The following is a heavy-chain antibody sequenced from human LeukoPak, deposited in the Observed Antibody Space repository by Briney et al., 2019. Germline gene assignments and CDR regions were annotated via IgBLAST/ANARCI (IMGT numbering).Heavy chain of an antibody. CDR2: ISAYNGNT. Sequence: ASVKVSCKASGYIFTSYGISWVRQAPGQGLEWMGWISAYNGNTNYAQKLQGRVTMTTDTSTSTAYMELRSLRSDDTAVYYCARIRSTGYDFWSGPAYWGQGTLVTVSS. J-gene: IGHJ4*02. CDR1: GYIFTSYG. D-gene: IGHD3-3*01. CDR3: ARIRSTGYDFWSGPAY. V-gene: IGHV1-18*01.